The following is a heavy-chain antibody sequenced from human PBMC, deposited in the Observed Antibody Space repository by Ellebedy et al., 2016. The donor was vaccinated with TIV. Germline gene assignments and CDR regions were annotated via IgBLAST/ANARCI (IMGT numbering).Heavy chain of an antibody. V-gene: IGHV3-7*03. J-gene: IGHJ4*02. CDR3: VSAARGSNCCEAY. CDR1: GFTFSSFW. CDR2: INQVGNEE. D-gene: IGHD2-21*01. Sequence: GESLKISCGASGFTFSSFWMGWVRRAPGKGLEWVATINQVGNEEYYVDSVKGRFTISRDNAKTSLYLQMNRLRAEDTAVYSCVSAARGSNCCEAYWGQGTLVTVSS.